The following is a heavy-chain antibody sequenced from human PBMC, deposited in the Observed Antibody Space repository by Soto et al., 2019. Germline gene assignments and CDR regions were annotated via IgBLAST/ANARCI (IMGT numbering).Heavy chain of an antibody. CDR2: IYYSGST. D-gene: IGHD3-3*01. Sequence: SETLSLTCTVSGGSISSYYWSWIRQPPGKGLEWIGYIYYSGSTNYNPSLKSRVTISVDTSKNQFSLKLSSVTAADTAVYYCAREYPTDFWSGYQPSYYFDYWGQGTLVTVSS. CDR1: GGSISSYY. V-gene: IGHV4-59*01. J-gene: IGHJ4*02. CDR3: AREYPTDFWSGYQPSYYFDY.